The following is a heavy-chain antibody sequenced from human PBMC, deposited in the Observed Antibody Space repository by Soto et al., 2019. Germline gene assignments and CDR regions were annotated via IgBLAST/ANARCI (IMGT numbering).Heavy chain of an antibody. CDR3: ARDSYDSSGYTF. V-gene: IGHV4-30-4*01. Sequence: PSETLSLTCTVPGGSISSGDYYWSWIRQPPGKGLEWIGYIYYSGSTYYNPSLKSRVTISVDTSKNQFSLKLSSVTAADTAVYYCARDSYDSSGYTFWGQGTLVTVSS. CDR2: IYYSGST. CDR1: GGSISSGDYY. J-gene: IGHJ4*02. D-gene: IGHD3-22*01.